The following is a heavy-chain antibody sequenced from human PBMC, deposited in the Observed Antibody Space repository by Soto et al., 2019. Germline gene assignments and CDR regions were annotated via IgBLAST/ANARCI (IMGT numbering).Heavy chain of an antibody. V-gene: IGHV4-31*03. J-gene: IGHJ6*02. CDR3: ARLLRPYGLDV. CDR2: IYYSGST. CDR1: GGSISSGAYY. D-gene: IGHD4-17*01. Sequence: QVQLQESGPGLVKPSQTLSLTCTVSGGSISSGAYYWSWIRQHPGKGLEWIGYIYYSGSTYYNPYLKSRGTLSGDSSKNQFSLRLNTVTAAATAVYYSARLLRPYGLDVWGQGTTVTVSS.